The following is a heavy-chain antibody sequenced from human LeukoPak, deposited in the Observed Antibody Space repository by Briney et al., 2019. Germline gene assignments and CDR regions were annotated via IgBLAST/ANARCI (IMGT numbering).Heavy chain of an antibody. CDR3: AREGVDIVVVPAALEYYFDY. J-gene: IGHJ4*02. Sequence: GGSLRLSCAASGFTFDDYTMHWVRQAPGKGLEWVSLISWDGGSTYYAVSVKGRFTISRDNSKNSLYLQMNSLRTEDTALYYCAREGVDIVVVPAALEYYFDYWGQGTLVTVSS. CDR2: ISWDGGST. D-gene: IGHD2-2*01. CDR1: GFTFDDYT. V-gene: IGHV3-43*01.